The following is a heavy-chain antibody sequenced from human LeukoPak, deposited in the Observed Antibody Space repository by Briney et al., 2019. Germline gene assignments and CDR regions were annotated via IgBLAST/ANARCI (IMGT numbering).Heavy chain of an antibody. Sequence: GGSLRLSCAASGFTFSSYAMSWVRQATGRGLKWVSTIIGSGGDTYYADSVKGRFTISRDTSKNTLYLQMKSLRAEDTAVYYCAKAWAAAGTFASWGQGTLVTVSS. CDR1: GFTFSSYA. J-gene: IGHJ4*02. CDR3: AKAWAAAGTFAS. CDR2: IIGSGGDT. D-gene: IGHD6-13*01. V-gene: IGHV3-23*01.